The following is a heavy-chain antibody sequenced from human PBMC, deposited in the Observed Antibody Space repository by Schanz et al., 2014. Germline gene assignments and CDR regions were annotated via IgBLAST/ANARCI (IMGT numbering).Heavy chain of an antibody. D-gene: IGHD6-13*01. CDR2: INHSGST. J-gene: IGHJ4*02. V-gene: IGHV4-34*01. Sequence: QVQLQQWGAGLLKPSETLSLSCAVYSGSFSGYYWSWIRQPPGKGLEWIGEINHSGSTNYNPSLKSRVTISVDPSKNQFSLKLSSGTAADTAVYYCARGPDSTSADVTRGRRRYYFDYWGQGTLVTVSS. CDR1: SGSFSGYY. CDR3: ARGPDSTSADVTRGRRRYYFDY.